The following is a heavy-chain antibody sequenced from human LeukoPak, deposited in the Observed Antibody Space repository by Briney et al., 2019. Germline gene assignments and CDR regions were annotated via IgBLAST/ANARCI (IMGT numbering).Heavy chain of an antibody. J-gene: IGHJ4*02. V-gene: IGHV4-34*01. CDR2: INHSGST. CDR3: ASESASGGDY. D-gene: IGHD1-26*01. Sequence: PSETLSLTCAVYGGSFSGYYWSWIRQPPGKGLEWIGEINHSGSTNYNPSLKRRVTISVDTSKNQFSLKLSSVTAADTAVYYCASESASGGDYWGQGTLVTVSS. CDR1: GGSFSGYY.